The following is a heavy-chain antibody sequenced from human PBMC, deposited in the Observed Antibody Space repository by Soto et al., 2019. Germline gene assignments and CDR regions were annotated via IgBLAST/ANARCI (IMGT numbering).Heavy chain of an antibody. J-gene: IGHJ6*02. D-gene: IGHD2-15*01. CDR3: ARGEGYCSGGSCYSGSVYYYYYGMDV. CDR1: GGSFSGYY. Sequence: PSETLSLTCAVYGGSFSGYYWSWIRQPPGKGLEWIGEINHSGSTNYNPSLKSRVTISVDTSKNQFSLKLSSVTAADTAVYYCARGEGYCSGGSCYSGSVYYYYYGMDVWGQGTTVTV. CDR2: INHSGST. V-gene: IGHV4-34*01.